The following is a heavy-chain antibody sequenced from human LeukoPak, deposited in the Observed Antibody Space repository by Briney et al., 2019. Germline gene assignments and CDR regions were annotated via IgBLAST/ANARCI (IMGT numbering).Heavy chain of an antibody. CDR3: ARGGIVGAFDI. D-gene: IGHD1-26*01. Sequence: GRSLRLSCAASGFTFSSYAMHWVRQAPGKGLEWVAVISYDGSNKYYADSVKGRFTISRDNSKNTLYLQMNSLRAEDTAVYYCARGGIVGAFDIWGQGTMVTVSS. J-gene: IGHJ3*02. CDR1: GFTFSSYA. CDR2: ISYDGSNK. V-gene: IGHV3-30-3*01.